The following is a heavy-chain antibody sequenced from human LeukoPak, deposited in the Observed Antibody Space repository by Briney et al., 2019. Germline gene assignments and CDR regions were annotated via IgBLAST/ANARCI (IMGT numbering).Heavy chain of an antibody. J-gene: IGHJ4*02. CDR1: GFTFSSYA. D-gene: IGHD1-26*01. Sequence: GGSLRLSCAASGFTFSSYAMSWVRQAPGKGLEWVSAISGSGGSTYYADSVKGRFTISRDNSKNTLYLQMNSLRAEDTAVYYCANRYSGSYNFDYWGQGTLVTVSS. V-gene: IGHV3-23*01. CDR3: ANRYSGSYNFDY. CDR2: ISGSGGST.